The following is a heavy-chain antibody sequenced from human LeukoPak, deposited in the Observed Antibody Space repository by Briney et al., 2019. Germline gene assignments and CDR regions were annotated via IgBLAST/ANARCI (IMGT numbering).Heavy chain of an antibody. J-gene: IGHJ6*03. Sequence: PGGSLRLSCAASGFTFSSYAMHWVRQAPGKGLEWVAVISYDGSNKYYADSVKGRFTISRDNSKNTLYLQMNSLRADDTAVYYCARDLTMVRGVIIGYYYMDVWGKGTTVTVSS. CDR1: GFTFSSYA. V-gene: IGHV3-30*04. CDR2: ISYDGSNK. CDR3: ARDLTMVRGVIIGYYYMDV. D-gene: IGHD3-10*01.